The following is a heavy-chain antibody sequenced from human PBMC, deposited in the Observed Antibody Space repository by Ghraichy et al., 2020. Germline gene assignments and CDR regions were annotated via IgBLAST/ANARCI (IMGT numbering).Heavy chain of an antibody. V-gene: IGHV2-5*01. CDR2: IYWNDDR. D-gene: IGHD4-11*01. CDR3: AHLDSTMTTGYFGY. CDR1: GFSLSTSGVG. Sequence: SGPTLVKPTQTLTLTCTFSGFSLSTSGVGVGWIRQPPGRALEWLALIYWNDDRLHLNSRVAITKDTSKSQVVLTMTNMDPVDTATYYCAHLDSTMTTGYFGYWGQGALVTVSS. J-gene: IGHJ4*02.